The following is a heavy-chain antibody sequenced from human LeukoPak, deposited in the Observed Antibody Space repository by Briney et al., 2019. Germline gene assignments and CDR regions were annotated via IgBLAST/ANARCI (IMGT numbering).Heavy chain of an antibody. V-gene: IGHV1-8*01. D-gene: IGHD6-13*01. Sequence: ASVKVSCKASGYTFTDYDINWARQATGQGLEWMGWMNPNSGNTGYAQKFQGRVTMTRDTSISTAYMELSSLRSEDTAVYYCARGSIAAAGGWGQGTLVTVSS. CDR2: MNPNSGNT. CDR1: GYTFTDYD. J-gene: IGHJ4*02. CDR3: ARGSIAAAGG.